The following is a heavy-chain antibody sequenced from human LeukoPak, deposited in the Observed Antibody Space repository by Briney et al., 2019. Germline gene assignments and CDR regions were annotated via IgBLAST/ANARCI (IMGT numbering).Heavy chain of an antibody. CDR2: VSGNGGST. CDR1: GFTFSSYG. J-gene: IGHJ4*02. D-gene: IGHD6-19*01. CDR3: SNGRTSSGTLQHDY. Sequence: GGTLRLSCAASGFTFSSYGMSWVRRAPGKGLEWVSAVSGNGGSTYYADSVKGRFTISRDNSENTLYLQMNSLRAEDTALYYCSNGRTSSGTLQHDYWGQGTLVTVSS. V-gene: IGHV3-23*01.